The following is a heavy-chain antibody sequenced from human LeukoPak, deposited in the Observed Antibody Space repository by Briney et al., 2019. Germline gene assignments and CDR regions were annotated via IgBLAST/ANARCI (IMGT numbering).Heavy chain of an antibody. Sequence: GASVKVSCKASGGTFSSYAISWVRQAPGQGLEWMGGIIPIFGTANYAQKFQGRVTITADKSTSTAYMELSSLRSEDTAVYYCAREAVAGAFLEYWGQGTLVTVSS. CDR2: IIPIFGTA. V-gene: IGHV1-69*06. CDR3: AREAVAGAFLEY. D-gene: IGHD6-19*01. CDR1: GGTFSSYA. J-gene: IGHJ4*02.